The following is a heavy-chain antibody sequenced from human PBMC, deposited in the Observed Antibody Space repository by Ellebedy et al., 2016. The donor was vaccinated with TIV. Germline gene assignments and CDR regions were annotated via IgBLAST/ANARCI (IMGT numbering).Heavy chain of an antibody. Sequence: GESLKIPXAASGFTFSSYGMHWVRQAPGKGLEWVAVIPYDESDKYYADSVKGRFTISRDNSKNTLYLQMNSLRAEDTAVYYCAKARAAAYYYYYGMDVWGQGTTVTVSS. CDR2: IPYDESDK. D-gene: IGHD2-2*01. CDR1: GFTFSSYG. J-gene: IGHJ6*02. V-gene: IGHV3-30*18. CDR3: AKARAAAYYYYYGMDV.